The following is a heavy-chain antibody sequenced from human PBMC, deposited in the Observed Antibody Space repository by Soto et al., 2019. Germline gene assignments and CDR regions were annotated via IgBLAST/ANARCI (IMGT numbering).Heavy chain of an antibody. Sequence: QVQLVQSGAEVKKPGASVKVSCKASGYTFTSYGISWVRQAPGQGLEWMGWISAYNGNTNYAQKLQXXATITTDKSTSTAYMELRSLRSDDTAVYYCARESSSRCHDYWGQGTLVTVSS. V-gene: IGHV1-18*01. CDR3: ARESSSRCHDY. D-gene: IGHD6-13*01. CDR2: ISAYNGNT. J-gene: IGHJ4*02. CDR1: GYTFTSYG.